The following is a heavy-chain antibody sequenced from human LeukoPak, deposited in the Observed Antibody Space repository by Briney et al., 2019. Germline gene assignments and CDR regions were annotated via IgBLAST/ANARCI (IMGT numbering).Heavy chain of an antibody. V-gene: IGHV3-23*01. CDR1: GFTFSSYA. Sequence: GGSLRLSCAASGFTFSSYATSWVRQAPGKGLEWVSLISGSGSSTSYADSVKGRFTISRDNSKNTLYLRMNSLRAEDTAVYYCAKATHYNSWSYGDYWGQGTLVTVSS. CDR3: AKATHYNSWSYGDY. CDR2: ISGSGSST. D-gene: IGHD6-13*01. J-gene: IGHJ4*02.